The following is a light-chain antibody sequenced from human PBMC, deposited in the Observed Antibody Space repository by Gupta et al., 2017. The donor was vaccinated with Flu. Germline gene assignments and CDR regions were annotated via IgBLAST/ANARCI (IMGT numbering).Light chain of an antibody. CDR1: QSVGTY. CDR2: DAS. Sequence: EIALTQSPATLSVSPGGSATLSCRASQSVGTYLAWYQQKPGQTPRLLIYDASNRATGIPARCSGSGSGTDITLTISSLEPEDFAVYYCQKRSNWPPYTFGQGTRLEI. J-gene: IGKJ2*01. V-gene: IGKV3-11*01. CDR3: QKRSNWPPYT.